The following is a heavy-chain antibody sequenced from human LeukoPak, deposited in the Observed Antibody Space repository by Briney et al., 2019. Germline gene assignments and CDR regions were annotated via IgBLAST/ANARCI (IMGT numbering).Heavy chain of an antibody. CDR2: ISTSTSSI. Sequence: PGGSLRLSCAASGFNFKYVWMNWVRQAPGKGLEWVSSISTSTSSIYYADSVKGRSTISRDNAKNSLSLQMNSLRVEDTAVYYCARGRDDYFLNYWGQGTLVTVSS. J-gene: IGHJ4*02. D-gene: IGHD2/OR15-2a*01. CDR1: GFNFKYVW. CDR3: ARGRDDYFLNY. V-gene: IGHV3-21*01.